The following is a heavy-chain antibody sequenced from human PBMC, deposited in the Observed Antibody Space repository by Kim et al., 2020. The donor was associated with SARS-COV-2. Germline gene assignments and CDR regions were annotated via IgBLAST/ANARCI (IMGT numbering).Heavy chain of an antibody. J-gene: IGHJ5*02. D-gene: IGHD3-10*01. CDR2: ICGSGGST. CDR1: GFTFSSYA. CDR3: AKEVPLTMVRGVISSPTNWFDP. V-gene: IGHV3-23*01. Sequence: GGSLRLSCAASGFTFSSYAMSWVRQAPGKGLEWVSAICGSGGSTYYADSVKGRFTISRDNSKNTLYLQMNSLRAEDTAVYYCAKEVPLTMVRGVISSPTNWFDPWGQGTLVTVSS.